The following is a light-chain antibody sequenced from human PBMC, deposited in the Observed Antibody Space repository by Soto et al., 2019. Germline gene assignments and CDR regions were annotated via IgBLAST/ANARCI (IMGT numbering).Light chain of an antibody. Sequence: DIVMTQSPDSLAVSLGERATINCKSSQSVLYSSNNKNYLAWYQQKPGQPPKLLIYWASTRESGVPDRFSGSGAGTDFTLTLSSLHAEDVAVYYCQQYYSTPYTFGQGTKLEIK. CDR1: QSVLYSSNNKNY. J-gene: IGKJ2*01. V-gene: IGKV4-1*01. CDR2: WAS. CDR3: QQYYSTPYT.